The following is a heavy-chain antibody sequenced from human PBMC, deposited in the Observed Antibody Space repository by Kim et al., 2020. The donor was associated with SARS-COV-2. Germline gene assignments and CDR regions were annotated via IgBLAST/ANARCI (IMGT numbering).Heavy chain of an antibody. J-gene: IGHJ5*02. Sequence: GGSLRLSCAASGFTFSSYAMSWVRQAPGKGLEWVSAISGSGGSTYYADSVKGRFTISRDNSKNTLYLQMNSLRAEDTAVYYCAKDPFLGYCSSTSCPKNWFDPWGQGTLVTVSS. D-gene: IGHD2-2*01. CDR2: ISGSGGST. CDR3: AKDPFLGYCSSTSCPKNWFDP. CDR1: GFTFSSYA. V-gene: IGHV3-23*01.